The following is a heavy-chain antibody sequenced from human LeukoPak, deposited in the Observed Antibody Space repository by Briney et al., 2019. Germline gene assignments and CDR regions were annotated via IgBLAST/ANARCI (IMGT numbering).Heavy chain of an antibody. Sequence: GRSLRLSCAASGFTFSSYAMHWVRQAPGKGLEWVAVMSYDGSNKYYADSVKGRFTISRDNSKNTLYLQMNSLRAEDTAVYYCASGYSSGWLLDYWGQGTLVTVSS. CDR2: MSYDGSNK. D-gene: IGHD6-19*01. V-gene: IGHV3-30*04. CDR1: GFTFSSYA. CDR3: ASGYSSGWLLDY. J-gene: IGHJ4*02.